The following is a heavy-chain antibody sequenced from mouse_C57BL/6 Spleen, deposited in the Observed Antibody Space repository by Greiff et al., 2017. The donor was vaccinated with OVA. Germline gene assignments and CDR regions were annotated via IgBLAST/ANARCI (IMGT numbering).Heavy chain of an antibody. Sequence: VQLQQSGPELVKPGASVKISCKASGYTFTDYYMNWVKQSHGKSLEWIGDINPNNGGTSYNQKFKGKATLTVDKSSSTAYMELRSLTSEDSAVYYCARERYDYDGNYYAMDYWGQGTSVTVSS. CDR3: ARERYDYDGNYYAMDY. V-gene: IGHV1-26*01. CDR2: INPNNGGT. D-gene: IGHD2-4*01. CDR1: GYTFTDYY. J-gene: IGHJ4*01.